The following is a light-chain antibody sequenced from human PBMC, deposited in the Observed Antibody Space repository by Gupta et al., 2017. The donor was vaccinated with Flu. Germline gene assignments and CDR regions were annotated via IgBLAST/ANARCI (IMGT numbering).Light chain of an antibody. CDR1: QSVSSY. J-gene: IGKJ2*01. CDR3: QQRSNWLYN. CDR2: DAS. Sequence: EIVLTQSPATLSLSPGERATLSCRASQSVSSYLAWYQQKPGQAPRLLIYDASNRATGIPARFSGSGSGTEFTLTISSREPEDFAVYYCQQRSNWLYNFGQGTKMEIK. V-gene: IGKV3-11*01.